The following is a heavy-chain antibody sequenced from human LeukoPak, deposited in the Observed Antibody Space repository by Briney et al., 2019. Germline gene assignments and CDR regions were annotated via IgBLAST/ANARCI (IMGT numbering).Heavy chain of an antibody. J-gene: IGHJ4*02. CDR3: ARDRGYSSDY. CDR1: GFIFSSYE. D-gene: IGHD6-25*01. V-gene: IGHV3-48*03. CDR2: ISSGGSII. Sequence: GGSLRLSCAASGFIFSSYETNWVRQAPGKGLEWVSYISSGGSIICYADSVRGRFTISRDNAKNSLYLQMNSLRAEDTAVYYCARDRGYSSDYWGQGTLVTLSS.